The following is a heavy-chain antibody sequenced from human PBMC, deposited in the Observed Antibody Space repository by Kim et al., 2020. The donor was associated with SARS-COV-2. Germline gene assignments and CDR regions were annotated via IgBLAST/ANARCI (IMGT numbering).Heavy chain of an antibody. V-gene: IGHV3-53*01. D-gene: IGHD3-16*01. Sequence: MYSGGSTYYADSVKGRFTISRDNSKNTLYLQMNSLRAEDTAVYYCARYVKYWGQGTLVTVSS. J-gene: IGHJ4*02. CDR2: MYSGGST. CDR3: ARYVKY.